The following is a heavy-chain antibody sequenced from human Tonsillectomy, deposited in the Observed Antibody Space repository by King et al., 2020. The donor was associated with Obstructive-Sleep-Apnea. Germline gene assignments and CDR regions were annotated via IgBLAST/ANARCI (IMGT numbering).Heavy chain of an antibody. CDR3: ARERVDCSTTSCYGLGDYYYYGMDV. D-gene: IGHD2-2*01. J-gene: IGHJ6*02. V-gene: IGHV1-2*04. CDR2: INPNSGGT. Sequence: GQLVQSGAEVKKHGASVKVSCKASGYTFTDYYMHWVRQAPGQGLEWMGWINPNSGGTNYAQKFQGWVTMTRDTSISTAYMELSRLRSDDTAVYFCARERVDCSTTSCYGLGDYYYYGMDVWGQGTTVTVSS. CDR1: GYTFTDYY.